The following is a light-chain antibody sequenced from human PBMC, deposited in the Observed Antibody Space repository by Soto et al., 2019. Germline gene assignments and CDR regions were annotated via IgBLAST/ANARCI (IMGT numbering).Light chain of an antibody. CDR3: QQRGSWPPYT. Sequence: EIVLTQSPATLSLSPGDTATLSCRASQSVGSYLAWFQQKPGQAPRLLIYDASNRATGIPARFSGGGSGTDFTLTISSLEPEEFAVYYCQQRGSWPPYTFGQGTRLEIK. CDR1: QSVGSY. V-gene: IGKV3-11*01. CDR2: DAS. J-gene: IGKJ2*01.